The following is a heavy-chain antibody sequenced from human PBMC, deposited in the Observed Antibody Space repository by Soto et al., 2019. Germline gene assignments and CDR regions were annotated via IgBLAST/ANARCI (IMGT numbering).Heavy chain of an antibody. J-gene: IGHJ6*01. CDR3: ARWSLYSSGWYRYGYYGMDV. D-gene: IGHD6-19*01. CDR2: INQSGST. Sequence: SETVPLTCAVFDGYFIGYYWGWIRQPPGKGLEWIGEINQSGSTHYNPYLKSRVTTSVDTYNNQSSLKLSSVTAADTAVYYCARWSLYSSGWYRYGYYGMDVRGQGTTVPVSS. CDR1: DGYFIGYY. V-gene: IGHV4-34*01.